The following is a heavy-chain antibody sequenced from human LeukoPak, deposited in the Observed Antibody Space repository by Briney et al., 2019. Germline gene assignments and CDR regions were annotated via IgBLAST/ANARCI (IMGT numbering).Heavy chain of an antibody. J-gene: IGHJ4*02. CDR2: IYYSGST. V-gene: IGHV4-59*01. Sequence: SETLSLTCTVSGGSISSYYWSWIRQPPGKGLEWIGYIYYSGSTNYNPSLKSRVTISVDTSKNQFSLKLSSVTAADTAVYYCARGSSGWYNYWGQGTLVTVSS. CDR3: ARGSSGWYNY. D-gene: IGHD6-19*01. CDR1: GGSISSYY.